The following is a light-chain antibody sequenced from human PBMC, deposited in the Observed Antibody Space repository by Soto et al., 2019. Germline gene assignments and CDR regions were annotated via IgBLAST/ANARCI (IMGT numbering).Light chain of an antibody. V-gene: IGLV2-14*01. CDR1: SSDIGAYDH. Sequence: QSMLTQPASVSGSPGQSITISCSGTSSDIGAYDHVAWFQQFPGRTPKLVIYSVSNRPSGVSYRFSGSKSGNTASLTISGLQADDEADYYCISYTVSRSYVFGPGTRSPS. CDR2: SVS. J-gene: IGLJ1*01. CDR3: ISYTVSRSYV.